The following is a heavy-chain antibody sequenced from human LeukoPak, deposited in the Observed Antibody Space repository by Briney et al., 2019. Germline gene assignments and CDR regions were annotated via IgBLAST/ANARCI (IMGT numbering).Heavy chain of an antibody. CDR2: ISGSGSGGAT. J-gene: IGHJ5*02. Sequence: PGGSLRLSCAASGFTFDIHVMTWVRQAPGKGLEWVSSISGSGSGGATYYADSVKGRFTTSRDNSKNTLYLQMNSLRVEDTAVYYCAKGGTHYYRSGQYNWFDPWGQGTLVTVSS. CDR1: GFTFDIHV. CDR3: AKGGTHYYRSGQYNWFDP. D-gene: IGHD3-10*01. V-gene: IGHV3-23*01.